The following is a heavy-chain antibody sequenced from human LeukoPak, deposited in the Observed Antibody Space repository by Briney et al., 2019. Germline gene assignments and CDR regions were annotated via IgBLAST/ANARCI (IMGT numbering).Heavy chain of an antibody. V-gene: IGHV1-2*02. CDR3: ARLIRYSGDY. Sequence: ASVRVSCKASGYTFTGYYMHWVRQAPGQGLEWMGWINPNSGGTNYAQKFQGRVTKTRDTFISTAYMELSRLRSDDTAVYYCARLIRYSGDYWGQGTLVTVSS. CDR2: INPNSGGT. D-gene: IGHD1-26*01. CDR1: GYTFTGYY. J-gene: IGHJ4*02.